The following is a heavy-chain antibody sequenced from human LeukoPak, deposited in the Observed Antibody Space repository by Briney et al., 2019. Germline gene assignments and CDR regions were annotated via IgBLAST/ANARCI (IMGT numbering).Heavy chain of an antibody. Sequence: PGGSLRLSCAASGFTFGSCAMHWVRQAPGKGLEWVAVIPYDGRNEYYADSVKGRFTISRDNSRNTLYLQMNSLRTEDTAVYYCARGSRQLWFFDYWGQGALVTVSS. CDR3: ARGSRQLWFFDY. CDR1: GFTFGSCA. CDR2: IPYDGRNE. J-gene: IGHJ4*02. D-gene: IGHD5-18*01. V-gene: IGHV3-30*04.